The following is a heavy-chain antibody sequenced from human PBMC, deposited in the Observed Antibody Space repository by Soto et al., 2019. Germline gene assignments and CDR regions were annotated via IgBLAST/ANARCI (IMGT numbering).Heavy chain of an antibody. CDR1: GFTFSSYG. J-gene: IGHJ6*02. V-gene: IGHV3-33*01. Sequence: QVQLVESGGGVVQPGRSLRLSCAASGFTFSSYGMHWVRQAPGKGLEWVAVIWYDGSNKYYADSVKGRFTISRDNSKNTLYLQMNSLRAEDTAVYYCARDLDGCTNGVCYQSYGMDVWGQGTTVTVSS. CDR2: IWYDGSNK. CDR3: ARDLDGCTNGVCYQSYGMDV. D-gene: IGHD2-8*01.